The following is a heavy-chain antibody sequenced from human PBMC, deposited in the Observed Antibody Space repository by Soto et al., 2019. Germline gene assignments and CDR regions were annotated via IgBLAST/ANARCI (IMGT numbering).Heavy chain of an antibody. D-gene: IGHD5-12*01. CDR3: ARDSPIGSTFSGYDAIDY. Sequence: QVQLVQSGAELKKPGSSVKVSCKASGGPFTNDIITWVRQAPGQGLEWMGRIIPLLDITNYAQKFQGRVTITADKSTSTAYMELNSLISEDTAVYYCARDSPIGSTFSGYDAIDYWGQGTLVTVSS. CDR2: IIPLLDIT. J-gene: IGHJ4*02. CDR1: GGPFTNDI. V-gene: IGHV1-69*08.